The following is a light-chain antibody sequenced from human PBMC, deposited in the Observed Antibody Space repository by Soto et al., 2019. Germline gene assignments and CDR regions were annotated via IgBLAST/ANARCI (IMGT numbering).Light chain of an antibody. CDR1: QSVSSS. J-gene: IGKJ5*01. Sequence: EIVMTHSPATLSMSPGQRATLSCRASQSVSSSLAWYQQKHGQAPRLLISDTSNRATGIPARFSGSGSGTDFTLTISCLEPEDFAVYYCQLRSEWRITFGEGTRVDIK. CDR2: DTS. CDR3: QLRSEWRIT. V-gene: IGKV3-11*01.